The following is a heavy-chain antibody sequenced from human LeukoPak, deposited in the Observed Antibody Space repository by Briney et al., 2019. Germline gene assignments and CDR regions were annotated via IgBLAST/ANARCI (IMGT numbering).Heavy chain of an antibody. CDR3: ARGTVAGIRWFDY. V-gene: IGHV7-4-1*02. CDR1: GYTFTSYA. Sequence: ASVKVSCKASGYTFTSYAMNWVRQAPGQGLEWMGWINTNTGNPTYAQGFTGRFVLSLDTSVSTPYLQISSLKAEDTAVYSCARGTVAGIRWFDYWGQGTLVTVSS. J-gene: IGHJ4*02. D-gene: IGHD6-19*01. CDR2: INTNTGNP.